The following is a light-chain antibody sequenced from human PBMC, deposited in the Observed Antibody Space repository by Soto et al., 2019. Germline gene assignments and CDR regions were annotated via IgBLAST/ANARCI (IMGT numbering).Light chain of an antibody. V-gene: IGKV3-15*01. Sequence: EIVMTQSPGTLSVSRGERATLSCRASQSVNSNLAWYQQKLGQAPRLLIHDASTRATGIPARFSGSGSGTDFTLTISSLQSEDSTIYYCQQYNNWPYTFGQGTRVEI. CDR1: QSVNSN. J-gene: IGKJ2*01. CDR2: DAS. CDR3: QQYNNWPYT.